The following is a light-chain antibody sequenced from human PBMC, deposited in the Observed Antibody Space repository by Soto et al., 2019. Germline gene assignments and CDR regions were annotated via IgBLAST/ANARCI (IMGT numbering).Light chain of an antibody. CDR1: ETMSIKY. CDR2: GGS. Sequence: EIVLTQSPDTLSLSPGEGATLSCRASETMSIKYLAWYQQKPGQPPRLLIYGGSSRADGIPDRFSGSGSGTDFTLTISRLEPEDFAVYYCQQYGSSRTFGQGTKVEV. J-gene: IGKJ1*01. CDR3: QQYGSSRT. V-gene: IGKV3-20*01.